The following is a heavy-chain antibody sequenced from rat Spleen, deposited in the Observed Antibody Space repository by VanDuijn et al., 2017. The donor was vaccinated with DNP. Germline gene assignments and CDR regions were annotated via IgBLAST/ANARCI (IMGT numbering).Heavy chain of an antibody. V-gene: IGHV5S23*01. Sequence: EVQLVESGGGFVQPGRSLKLSCAASGFTFSNNAMAWVRQGPTKGLEWVASIINSGDNTYYRDSVKGRFTVSRDNAKSTLYLQMNSLRSEDMATYYCARGVYYGSSWAFDYWGHGVMVTVSS. CDR3: ARGVYYGSSWAFDY. CDR1: GFTFSNNA. CDR2: IINSGDNT. J-gene: IGHJ2*01. D-gene: IGHD1-6*01.